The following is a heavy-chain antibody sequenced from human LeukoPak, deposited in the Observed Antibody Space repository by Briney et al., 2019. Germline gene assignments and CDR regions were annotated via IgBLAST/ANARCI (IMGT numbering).Heavy chain of an antibody. CDR3: ARKHTAIAIDY. Sequence: PGGSLRLSCAASGFTVSSNYMSWVRQAPGKGLEWVSVIYSGGSTYYADSVKGRFTISRDNSKNTLYLQMNSLRAEDTAVYYCARKHTAIAIDYWGQGTLVTVSS. D-gene: IGHD5-18*01. CDR1: GFTVSSNY. J-gene: IGHJ4*02. V-gene: IGHV3-53*01. CDR2: IYSGGST.